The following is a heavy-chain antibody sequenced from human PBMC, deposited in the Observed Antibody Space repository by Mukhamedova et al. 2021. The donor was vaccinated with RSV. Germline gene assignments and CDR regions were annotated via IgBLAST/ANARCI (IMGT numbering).Heavy chain of an antibody. J-gene: IGHJ3*02. CDR3: ARVRHTREAVITTFDAFDI. D-gene: IGHD3-22*01. CDR2: INPSGGST. V-gene: IGHV1-46*01. Sequence: VRQAPGQGLEWMGIINPSGGSTSYAQKFQGRVTMTRDTSTSTVYMELSSLRSEDTAVYYCARVRHTREAVITTFDAFDIWGQGT.